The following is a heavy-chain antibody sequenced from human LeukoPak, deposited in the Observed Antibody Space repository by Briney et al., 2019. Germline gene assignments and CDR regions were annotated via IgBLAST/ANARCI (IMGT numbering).Heavy chain of an antibody. J-gene: IGHJ2*01. CDR2: MSYDGTNI. V-gene: IGHV3-30-3*01. CDR3: ARAPEWVVSWYFDL. CDR1: GFTFSIFA. D-gene: IGHD6-19*01. Sequence: GRSLRLSCAASGFTFSIFAMHWVRQAPGKGLEWVAVMSYDGTNIYYADSVKGRFTISRDNSKNTLYLQMNSLRAEDTAVYSCARAPEWVVSWYFDLWGRGTLVTVSS.